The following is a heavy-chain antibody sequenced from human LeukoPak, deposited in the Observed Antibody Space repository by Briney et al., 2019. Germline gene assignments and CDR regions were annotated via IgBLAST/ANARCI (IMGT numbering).Heavy chain of an antibody. CDR3: ATGSGHYYDR. V-gene: IGHV3-30*02. D-gene: IGHD3-3*01. CDR2: VHDDGDTK. CDR1: GFTFSSYY. J-gene: IGHJ4*02. Sequence: GGSLRLSCTTSGFTFSSYYMHWVRQAPGKGLEWVAVVHDDGDTKYYVDSVKGRFTISRDNSKNTLYLQTSTLRDEDTAIYYCATGSGHYYDRWGQGTLVTVSS.